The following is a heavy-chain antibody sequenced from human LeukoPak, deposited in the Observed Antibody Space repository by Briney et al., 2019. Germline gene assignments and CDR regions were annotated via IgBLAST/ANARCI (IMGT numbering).Heavy chain of an antibody. J-gene: IGHJ4*02. CDR3: ARDTAVAL. Sequence: PSETLSLTCTVSGGSISGCYWSWIRQPPGKGLEWIGNVYYSGNTNYNPSLKSRVTISVDTSKNQFSLKLSSVTAADTAMYYCARDTAVALWGQGTLVTVSS. CDR2: VYYSGNT. CDR1: GGSISGCY. V-gene: IGHV4-59*01. D-gene: IGHD4-23*01.